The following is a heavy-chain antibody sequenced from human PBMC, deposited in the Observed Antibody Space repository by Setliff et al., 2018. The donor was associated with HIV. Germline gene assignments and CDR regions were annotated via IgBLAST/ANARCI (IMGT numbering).Heavy chain of an antibody. CDR2: IYWDDGK. D-gene: IGHD6-19*01. CDR3: AHSRSYSSGWYNDYYYGMDV. J-gene: IGHJ6*02. V-gene: IGHV2-5*08. CDR1: GASISSYYW. Sequence: TLSLTCNVSGASISSYYWSWVRQTPGKGLEWMGYIYWDDGKRYSPSLKSRLTITKDTSKNQVVLTMTNMDPVDTATYYCAHSRSYSSGWYNDYYYGMDVWGQGTTVTVSS.